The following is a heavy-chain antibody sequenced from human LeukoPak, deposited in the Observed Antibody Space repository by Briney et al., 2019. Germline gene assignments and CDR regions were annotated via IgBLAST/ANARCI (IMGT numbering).Heavy chain of an antibody. CDR3: ARDEIVVDQPMDI. D-gene: IGHD3-22*01. CDR1: GGSISSGSYY. V-gene: IGHV4-61*02. Sequence: PSQTLSLTCTVSGGSISSGSYYWSWIRQPAGKGLEWIGRIYTSGSTNYNPSLKSRVTISVDTSKNQFSLKLSSVTAADTAVYYCARDEIVVDQPMDIWGQGTMVTVSS. J-gene: IGHJ3*02. CDR2: IYTSGST.